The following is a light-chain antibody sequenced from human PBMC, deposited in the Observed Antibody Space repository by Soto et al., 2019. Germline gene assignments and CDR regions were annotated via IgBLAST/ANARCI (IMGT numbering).Light chain of an antibody. V-gene: IGLV1-40*01. CDR1: SSNIEASYD. Sequence: QSVLTQPPSVSGALGQRVTISCTGSSSNIEASYDVHWYQQLPGTAPKLLIYSNNIRPSGVPDRFSGSKSRTSASLAITGLQAEDEADYYCQSCGSSLRGHLFGNGTKVTV. J-gene: IGLJ1*01. CDR3: QSCGSSLRGHL. CDR2: SNN.